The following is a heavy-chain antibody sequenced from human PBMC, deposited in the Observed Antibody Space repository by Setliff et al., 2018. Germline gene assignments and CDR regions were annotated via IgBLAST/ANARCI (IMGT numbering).Heavy chain of an antibody. CDR2: IYHDGNTKYYPSV. CDR1: GVSVNSLTW. Sequence: SETLSLTCAVSGVSVNSLTWWSWVRQSPGKGLEWIGQIYHDGNTKYYPSVNFNPSLKSRVTISIDTSRDQFSLKLISMIAADTAVYYCARGRNIAARLLDSWGQGTLVTVSS. CDR3: ARGRNIAARLLDS. D-gene: IGHD6-6*01. V-gene: IGHV4-4*02. J-gene: IGHJ4*02.